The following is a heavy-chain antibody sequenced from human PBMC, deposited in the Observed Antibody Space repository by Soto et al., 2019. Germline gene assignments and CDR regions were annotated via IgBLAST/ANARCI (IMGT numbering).Heavy chain of an antibody. J-gene: IGHJ5*02. V-gene: IGHV4-34*01. CDR1: GGSFSSYY. D-gene: IGHD3-10*01. CDR3: ARDRATMVRGVIPRWFDP. CDR2: INHSGST. Sequence: SETLSLTCAVYGGSFSSYYLSWIRQPPGKGLEWIGEINHSGSTNYNPSLKSRVTVSVDTSKNKFSLKLSSVTAADTAVYYCARDRATMVRGVIPRWFDPWGQGTLVTVSS.